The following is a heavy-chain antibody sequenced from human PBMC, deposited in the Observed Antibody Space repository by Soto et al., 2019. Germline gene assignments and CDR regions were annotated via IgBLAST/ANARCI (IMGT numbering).Heavy chain of an antibody. Sequence: ASVKVSCKTSGYTFAAYYIHWIRQAPGQGLEWMGWINPTSGGTVYAQNFQDRVTMTRDTSISTAYMELRRLNSDDTAVYYCARDPDYGDYWGYFFDSWGQGTPVTVSS. CDR1: GYTFAAYY. V-gene: IGHV1-2*02. CDR2: INPTSGGT. J-gene: IGHJ4*02. CDR3: ARDPDYGDYWGYFFDS. D-gene: IGHD4-17*01.